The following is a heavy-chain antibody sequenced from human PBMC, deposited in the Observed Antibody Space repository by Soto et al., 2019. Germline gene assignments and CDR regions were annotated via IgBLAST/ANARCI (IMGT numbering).Heavy chain of an antibody. Sequence: QAQLVQSGAEVKKPGASVKVSCKASGYTFTSYYMHWVRQAPGQGLEWMGIINPSGGSTSYAQKFQGRVTMTRDTSTSTVYMELSSLRSEDTAVYYCARNHVRGYCSGGSCFTRFDPWGQGTLVTVSS. V-gene: IGHV1-46*03. D-gene: IGHD2-15*01. CDR1: GYTFTSYY. J-gene: IGHJ5*02. CDR2: INPSGGST. CDR3: ARNHVRGYCSGGSCFTRFDP.